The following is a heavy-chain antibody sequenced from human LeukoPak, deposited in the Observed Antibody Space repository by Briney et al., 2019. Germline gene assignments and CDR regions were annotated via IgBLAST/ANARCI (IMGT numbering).Heavy chain of an antibody. J-gene: IGHJ3*02. CDR2: IYYSGST. D-gene: IGHD6-6*01. V-gene: IGHV4-59*01. CDR1: GGSISSYY. Sequence: SETLSLTCTVSGGSISSYYWSWVRQPPGKGLEWIGYIYYSGSTNYNPSLKSRVTISVDTSKNQFSLKLSSVTAADTAVYYCARAPLPSYEFPGLSIAARSPEEAFDIWGQGTMVTVSS. CDR3: ARAPLPSYEFPGLSIAARSPEEAFDI.